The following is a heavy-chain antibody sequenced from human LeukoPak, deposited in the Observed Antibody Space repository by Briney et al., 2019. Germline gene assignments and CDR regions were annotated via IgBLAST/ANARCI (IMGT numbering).Heavy chain of an antibody. CDR1: GGSVTSYY. Sequence: PSETLSLTCTVSGGSVTSYYWSWFRQPPGEGLEWIGYIHYSGSTNYNPSRKTRVTISVDTSKNQFSLKLSSVTAADTAVYYCARAYRSGWRDAFHIWGQGAMVTVSS. CDR2: IHYSGST. D-gene: IGHD6-19*01. V-gene: IGHV4-59*02. CDR3: ARAYRSGWRDAFHI. J-gene: IGHJ3*02.